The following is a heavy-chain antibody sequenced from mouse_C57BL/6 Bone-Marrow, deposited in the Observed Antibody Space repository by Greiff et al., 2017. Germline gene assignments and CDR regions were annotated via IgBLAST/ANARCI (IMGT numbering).Heavy chain of an antibody. J-gene: IGHJ3*01. D-gene: IGHD1-1*01. Sequence: QVQLQQSGAELARPGASVKLSCKASGYTFTSYGISWVKQRTGPGLEWIGEIYPRSGNTYYNEKFKGKATLTADKSSRTAYMELRSLTSEDSAVYFCASPGIYYYGSSPAYWGQGTLVTVSA. CDR2: IYPRSGNT. CDR1: GYTFTSYG. CDR3: ASPGIYYYGSSPAY. V-gene: IGHV1-81*01.